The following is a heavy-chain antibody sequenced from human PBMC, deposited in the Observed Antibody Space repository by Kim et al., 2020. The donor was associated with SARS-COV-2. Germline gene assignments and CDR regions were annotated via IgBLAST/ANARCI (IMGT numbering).Heavy chain of an antibody. V-gene: IGHV4-34*01. CDR2: INHSGST. Sequence: SETLSLTCAVYGGSFSGYYWSWIRQPPGKGLEWIGEINHSGSTNYNPSLKSRVTISVDTSKNQFSLKLSSVTAADTAVYYCARGLPENSSSWYVRYYYYYGMDVWGQGTTVTVSS. CDR3: ARGLPENSSSWYVRYYYYYGMDV. J-gene: IGHJ6*02. CDR1: GGSFSGYY. D-gene: IGHD6-13*01.